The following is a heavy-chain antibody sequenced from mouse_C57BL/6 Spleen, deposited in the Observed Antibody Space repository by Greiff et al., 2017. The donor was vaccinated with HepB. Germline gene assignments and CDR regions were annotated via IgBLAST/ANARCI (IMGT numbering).Heavy chain of an antibody. CDR1: GYSITSGYY. V-gene: IGHV3-6*01. CDR3: ARRYSNYEGFAY. Sequence: EVQLQESGPGLVKPSQSLSLTCSVTGYSITSGYYWNWIRQFPGNKLEWMGYISYDGSNNYNPSLKNRISITRDTSKNPFFLKLNSVTTEDTATYYCARRYSNYEGFAYWGQGTLVTVSA. D-gene: IGHD2-5*01. CDR2: ISYDGSN. J-gene: IGHJ3*01.